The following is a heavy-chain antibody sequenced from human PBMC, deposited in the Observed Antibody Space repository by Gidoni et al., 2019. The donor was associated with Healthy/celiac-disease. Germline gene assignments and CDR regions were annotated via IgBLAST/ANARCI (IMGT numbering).Heavy chain of an antibody. J-gene: IGHJ5*02. V-gene: IGHV1-2*02. CDR2: INPISGGT. Sequence: QVQLVQSGAEVKKPGASLKVSCKASGYTFTGYYIHWVRQAPGQGLEWMAWINPISGGTNTAQRFQGRVTMTRDTSISTAYLELSRLRSDDTAVYYCARGGSGAGVVFWFDPWGQGTLVTVSS. CDR3: ARGGSGAGVVFWFDP. CDR1: GYTFTGYY. D-gene: IGHD3-10*01.